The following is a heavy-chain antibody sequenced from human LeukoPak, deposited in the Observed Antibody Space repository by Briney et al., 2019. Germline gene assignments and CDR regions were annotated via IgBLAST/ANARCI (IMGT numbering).Heavy chain of an antibody. Sequence: ASVKVSCKASGGTFSSYAISWVRQAPGQGLEWMGGIIPIFGTANYEQKFQGRVTITTDESTSTAYMELSSMRSEDTAVYYCARGAAAGYYYYYMDVWGKGTTATVSS. J-gene: IGHJ6*03. V-gene: IGHV1-69*05. CDR1: GGTFSSYA. CDR2: IIPIFGTA. D-gene: IGHD6-13*01. CDR3: ARGAAAGYYYYYMDV.